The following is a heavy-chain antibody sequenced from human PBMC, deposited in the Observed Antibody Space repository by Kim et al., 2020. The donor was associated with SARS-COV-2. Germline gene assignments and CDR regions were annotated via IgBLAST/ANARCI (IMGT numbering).Heavy chain of an antibody. D-gene: IGHD7-27*01. CDR1: GFTFSSYV. J-gene: IGHJ5*02. V-gene: IGHV3-23*01. CDR3: VSRGTNWGHFDP. CDR2: ISYNAVNT. Sequence: GGSLRLSCAASGFTFSSYVMNWVRQAPGKGLEWVSTISYNAVNTYYADSVKGRFTISRDNSRNTLYLQMDNLRDEDTAVYFCVSRGTNWGHFDPWGQGTLVTVSS.